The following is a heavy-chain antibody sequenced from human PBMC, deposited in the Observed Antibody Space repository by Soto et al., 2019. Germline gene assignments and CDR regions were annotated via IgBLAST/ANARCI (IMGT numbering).Heavy chain of an antibody. J-gene: IGHJ6*02. Sequence: QVQLVQSGAEVKKPGASVKVSCKASGYTFTSYDINWVRQATGQGLEWMGWMNPNSGSTGYAQKFKGRVTLTSNTSISTAYMELTSLRSEDTALYYGAREMTSYGMDVGGQGTTVTVSS. CDR1: GYTFTSYD. V-gene: IGHV1-8*01. CDR3: AREMTSYGMDV. CDR2: MNPNSGST.